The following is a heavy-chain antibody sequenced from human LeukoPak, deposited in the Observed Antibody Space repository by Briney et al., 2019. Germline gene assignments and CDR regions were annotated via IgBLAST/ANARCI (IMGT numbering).Heavy chain of an antibody. CDR2: FHPEDGET. D-gene: IGHD6-19*01. CDR3: ATFGSGWYANWFDP. J-gene: IGHJ5*02. CDR1: GYTLTELS. Sequence: ASVTVSCKVSGYTLTELSMHWARQAPGKGLEWMGGFHPEDGETIYAQKFQGRVTMTEDTSTDTAYMELSSLRSGDTAVYYCATFGSGWYANWFDPWGQGTLVTVSS. V-gene: IGHV1-24*01.